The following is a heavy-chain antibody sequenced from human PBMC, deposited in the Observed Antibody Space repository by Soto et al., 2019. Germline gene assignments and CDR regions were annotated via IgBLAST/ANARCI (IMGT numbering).Heavy chain of an antibody. CDR1: GYTLTELS. D-gene: IGHD6-13*01. Sequence: ASVKVSCKVSGYTLTELSMRWVRQAPGKGLEWMGGFDPEDGETIYAQKFQGRVTMTEDTSTDTAYMELSSLRSEDTAVYYCATAPAGGAAAGTAGYYFDYWGQGTLVTVSS. CDR2: FDPEDGET. J-gene: IGHJ4*02. V-gene: IGHV1-24*01. CDR3: ATAPAGGAAAGTAGYYFDY.